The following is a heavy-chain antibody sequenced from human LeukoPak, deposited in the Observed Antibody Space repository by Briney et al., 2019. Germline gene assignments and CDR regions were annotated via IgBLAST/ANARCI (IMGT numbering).Heavy chain of an antibody. CDR3: ARALFDYFYYYMEV. CDR1: SGSISSSSYY. J-gene: IGHJ6*03. CDR2: IYYSGST. V-gene: IGHV4-39*01. Sequence: SETLSLTCTVSSGSISSSSYYWGWIRQPPGKGLEWIGSIYYSGSTYYNPSLKSRVTISVDTSKNQSSLKLSSVTAADTAVYYCARALFDYFYYYMEVLGKGTTVTVSS. D-gene: IGHD3-3*01.